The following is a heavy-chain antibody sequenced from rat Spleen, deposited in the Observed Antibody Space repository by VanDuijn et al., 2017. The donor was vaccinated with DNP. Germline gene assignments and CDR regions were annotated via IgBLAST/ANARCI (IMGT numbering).Heavy chain of an antibody. CDR3: AKDHFGTMMVVITHYAMDA. CDR2: IMYDGSRT. CDR1: GFTFSYYG. D-gene: IGHD1-12*02. V-gene: IGHV5S10*01. J-gene: IGHJ4*01. Sequence: EVQLVESGGGLVQPGRSMKLSCTASGFTFSYYGMAWVRQAPKKGLEWVATIMYDGSRTYYRNSVKGRFTISRDNAKSTLYLQMDSLRSEDTATYYCAKDHFGTMMVVITHYAMDAWGQGTSVTVSS.